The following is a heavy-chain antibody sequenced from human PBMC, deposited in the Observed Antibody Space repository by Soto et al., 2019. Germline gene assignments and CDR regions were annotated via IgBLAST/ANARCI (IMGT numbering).Heavy chain of an antibody. CDR1: GLTFSVSV. Sequence: EVQLVESGGGLVRPGGSLTLSCSVSGLTFSVSVIHWVRQPPGKGLVWVGRVRTKINDYATSYSESVKGRFTISRDDSKNTAWLQMNSLTTEDTAVYYCTSPDYRRDYGDFWGRGTLVTVSS. J-gene: IGHJ4*02. D-gene: IGHD3-10*01. CDR3: TSPDYRRDYGDF. V-gene: IGHV3-73*01. CDR2: VRTKINDYAT.